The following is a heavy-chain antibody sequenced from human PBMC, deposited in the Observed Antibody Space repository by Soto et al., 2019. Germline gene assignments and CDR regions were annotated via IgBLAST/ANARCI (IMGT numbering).Heavy chain of an antibody. V-gene: IGHV3-30*18. Sequence: QAQLVESGGGVVQPGTSLRLSCAASGFTFNTYGMHWVRQAPGKGLEWVAFISYDGSNEYYADSVKGRFTISRDNSKNTVFLQMNSLRCEDMAVYDCAKSLAVAAGWFVPLGQGALVTVSS. D-gene: IGHD6-19*01. J-gene: IGHJ5*02. CDR1: GFTFNTYG. CDR3: AKSLAVAAGWFVP. CDR2: ISYDGSNE.